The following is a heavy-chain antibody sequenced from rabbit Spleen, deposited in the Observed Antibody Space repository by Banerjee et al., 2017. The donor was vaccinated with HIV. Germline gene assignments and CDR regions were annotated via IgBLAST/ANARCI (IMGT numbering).Heavy chain of an antibody. Sequence: QVKETGGGLVQPGGSLALSCKASGFDFRRYYLSWVRQAPGKGLEWIGIIDVGEGNTDYASWVNGRFTISSHNAQNTLYLQLNSLTAADTATYFCVRDTWHFNLWGPGTLVTVS. CDR3: VRDTWHFNL. J-gene: IGHJ4*01. CDR2: IDVGEGNT. D-gene: IGHD3-1*01. V-gene: IGHV1S7*01. CDR1: GFDFRRYY.